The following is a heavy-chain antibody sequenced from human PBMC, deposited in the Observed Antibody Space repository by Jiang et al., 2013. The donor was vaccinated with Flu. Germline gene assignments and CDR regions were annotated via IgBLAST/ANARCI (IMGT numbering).Heavy chain of an antibody. J-gene: IGHJ6*02. CDR3: ARDRGVVPAANYYYYYGMDV. V-gene: IGHV4-59*01. CDR1: GGSFSTYF. D-gene: IGHD2-2*01. CDR2: IHFSGST. Sequence: KPSETLSLTCTVSGGSFSTYFWSWIRQPPGKGLEWIGYIHFSGSTNYNPSLESRVSMSVDTSKNQFSLKLSSVTAADTAIYYCARDRGVVPAANYYYYYGMDVWGQGTTVTVSS.